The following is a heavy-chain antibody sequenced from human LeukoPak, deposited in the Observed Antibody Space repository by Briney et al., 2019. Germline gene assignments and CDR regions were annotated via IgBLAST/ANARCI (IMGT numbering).Heavy chain of an antibody. D-gene: IGHD3-9*01. CDR2: IYYSGST. CDR3: ARTYYDILTGYED. Sequence: SETLSLTCTVFGGSISSYYWSWIRQPPGKGLEWIGYIYYSGSTNYNPSLKSRVTISVDTSKNQFSLKLSSVTAADTAVYYCARTYYDILTGYEDWGQGTLVTVSS. J-gene: IGHJ4*02. CDR1: GGSISSYY. V-gene: IGHV4-59*01.